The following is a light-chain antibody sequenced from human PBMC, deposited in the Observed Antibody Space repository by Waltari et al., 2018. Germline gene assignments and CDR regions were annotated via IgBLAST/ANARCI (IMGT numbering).Light chain of an antibody. Sequence: ELVLTQSPATLSLSPGERATLSCRASQSVSSSLAWYQQKPGQAPSLLIYGACSRATGIPDRFSGSGSGTDFTLTISSLEPEDFAVYYCQQYSNWYSFGQGTKVEIK. CDR2: GAC. CDR3: QQYSNWYS. J-gene: IGKJ2*03. CDR1: QSVSSS. V-gene: IGKV3-15*01.